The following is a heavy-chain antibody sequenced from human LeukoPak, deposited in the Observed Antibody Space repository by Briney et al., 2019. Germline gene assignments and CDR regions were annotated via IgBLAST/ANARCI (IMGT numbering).Heavy chain of an antibody. J-gene: IGHJ4*02. D-gene: IGHD1-14*01. CDR1: GFTFSSYA. Sequence: PGGSLRLSCAASGFTFSSYAMSWDRQAPGKGLEWVSSITGSGDRTYYADSVKGRFTISRDNSKNALYLQMNSLRADETAVYYCASRPRADMGPLDFWGQGTLVTVSS. CDR2: ITGSGDRT. V-gene: IGHV3-23*01. CDR3: ASRPRADMGPLDF.